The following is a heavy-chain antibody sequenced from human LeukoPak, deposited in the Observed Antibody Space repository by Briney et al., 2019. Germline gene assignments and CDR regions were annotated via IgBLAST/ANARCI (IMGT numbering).Heavy chain of an antibody. V-gene: IGHV4-39*01. CDR1: GGSISSSSYY. CDR3: VGYSSGWFDY. D-gene: IGHD6-19*01. J-gene: IGHJ4*02. CDR2: IYYSGST. Sequence: SETLSLTRTVSGGSISSSSYYWGWIRQPPGKGLEWIGSIYYSGSTYYNPSLKSRVTISVDTSKNQFSLKLSSVTAADTAVYYCVGYSSGWFDYWGKGSLVTVSS.